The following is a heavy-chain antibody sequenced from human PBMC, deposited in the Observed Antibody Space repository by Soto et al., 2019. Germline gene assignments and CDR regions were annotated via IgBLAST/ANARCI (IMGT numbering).Heavy chain of an antibody. CDR3: AHSGVRYYFDY. CDR1: GFSFSTTGVG. V-gene: IGHV2-5*02. D-gene: IGHD3-3*01. Sequence: QITLKESGPTLVKPTQTLMLTGTFSGFSFSTTGVGVDWIRQPPGKALEWLTVIYWEDDKRYSPSLKSRLTITKDTSKNQVVLTVTNMDPVDTATYYCAHSGVRYYFDYWGQGTLVTVSS. CDR2: IYWEDDK. J-gene: IGHJ4*02.